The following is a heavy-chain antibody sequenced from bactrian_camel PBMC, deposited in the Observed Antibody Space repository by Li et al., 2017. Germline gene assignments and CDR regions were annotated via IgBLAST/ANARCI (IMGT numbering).Heavy chain of an antibody. V-gene: IGHV3S53*01. J-gene: IGHJ6*01. CDR1: GDIESSDC. Sequence: HVQLVESGGGSVQAGRSLRLSCIASGDIESSDCMGWFRQAPGKEREGVAAIDRDGSTIYSDSVKGRFTISKDIPKNTLYLQMNSLKPEDTAMYYCTAAIFYERWRLLGAGDPGHRL. CDR2: IDRDGST. D-gene: IGHD1*01. CDR3: TAAIFYERWRL.